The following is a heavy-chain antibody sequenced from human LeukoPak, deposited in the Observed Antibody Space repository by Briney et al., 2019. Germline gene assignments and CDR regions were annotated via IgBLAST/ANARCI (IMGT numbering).Heavy chain of an antibody. CDR3: ARVRSAYSGAYYYYMDV. CDR1: EFTFSNYQ. J-gene: IGHJ6*03. V-gene: IGHV3-48*03. D-gene: IGHD6-25*01. CDR2: ISSSGSSI. Sequence: GGSLRLSCTASEFTFSNYQMNWVRQAPGKGLEWVSYISSSGSSIYYADSEKGRFTISRDNDENSQFLQKNRLRAEDTAVYYCARVRSAYSGAYYYYMDVWGKGTTVTVSS.